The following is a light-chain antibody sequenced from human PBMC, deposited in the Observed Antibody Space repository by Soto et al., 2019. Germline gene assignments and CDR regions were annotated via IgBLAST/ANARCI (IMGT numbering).Light chain of an antibody. V-gene: IGKV1-39*01. CDR3: QQSYTTPPT. CDR2: AES. Sequence: DIQMTQSPSSLSASVGDRVTITCRASQSITTYLNWYQQKPGKAPRLLIYAESTLQSGVPSRFSGSGFGTDFTLTTSSLQPEDFAIYYCQQSYTTPPTFGGGTKVEIK. J-gene: IGKJ4*01. CDR1: QSITTY.